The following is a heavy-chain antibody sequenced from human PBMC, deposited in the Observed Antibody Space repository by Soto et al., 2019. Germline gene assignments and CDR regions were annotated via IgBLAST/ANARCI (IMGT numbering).Heavy chain of an antibody. CDR2: MSYDGSHK. CDR1: GFSFRTYA. D-gene: IGHD3-22*01. CDR3: AKGYYDSSGYYSSFDY. J-gene: IGHJ4*02. Sequence: GGSLRLSCAASGFSFRTYAMHWVRQAPGKGLEWVAVMSYDGSHKYYADSVKGRFTISRDNSKNTLYLQMNSLRAEDTAVYYCAKGYYDSSGYYSSFDYWGQGTLVTVSS. V-gene: IGHV3-30-3*01.